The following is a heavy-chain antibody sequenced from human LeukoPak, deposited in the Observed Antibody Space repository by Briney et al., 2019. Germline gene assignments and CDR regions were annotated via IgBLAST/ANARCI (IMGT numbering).Heavy chain of an antibody. D-gene: IGHD2-15*01. CDR2: ISGYTGDT. CDR3: ARAGYCGDGGCRGGSAFDV. Sequence: GASVKVSCKASGYIFTSYGISWVRQAPGQGLECMGWISGYTGDTKYAQILQGRFTVTTDTPTNTAYMELRSLTHDDTAVYYCARAGYCGDGGCRGGSAFDVWGQGTMVTVSS. J-gene: IGHJ3*01. V-gene: IGHV1-18*01. CDR1: GYIFTSYG.